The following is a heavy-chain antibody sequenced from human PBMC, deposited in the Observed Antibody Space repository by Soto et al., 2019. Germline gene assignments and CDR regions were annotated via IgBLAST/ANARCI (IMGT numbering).Heavy chain of an antibody. CDR2: ISYDGSNK. Sequence: QVQLVESGGGVVQPGRSLRLSCAASRFSFSDYGMHWVRQAPGKGLEWVSLISYDGSNKYYEDFVKGRFTISRDNSENTLYLQLNSLRPEDTSVYYCAKDSNPVHQLITYLDDWGQGTLVTVSS. J-gene: IGHJ4*02. CDR3: AKDSNPVHQLITYLDD. D-gene: IGHD2-2*01. V-gene: IGHV3-30*18. CDR1: RFSFSDYG.